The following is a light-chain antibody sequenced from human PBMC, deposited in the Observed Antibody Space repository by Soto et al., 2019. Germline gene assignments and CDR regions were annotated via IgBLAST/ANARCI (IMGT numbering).Light chain of an antibody. CDR3: QPRSNWQWP. J-gene: IGKJ1*01. V-gene: IGKV3-11*01. CDR2: DAS. Sequence: EIVLTQSPATLSLSPGERATLSCRASQSISTYLAWYQQKPGQAPRLLIYDASNRASGIPARFSGSGSGTDFTLTISSLEPEDFAVDYCQPRSNWQWPFGQGNKVEIK. CDR1: QSISTY.